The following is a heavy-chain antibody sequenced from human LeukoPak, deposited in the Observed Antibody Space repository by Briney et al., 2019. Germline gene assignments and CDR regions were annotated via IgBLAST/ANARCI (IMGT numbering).Heavy chain of an antibody. V-gene: IGHV4-31*03. CDR2: IYYSGST. D-gene: IGHD3-10*01. CDR3: AVYRPPFGDLFHGGDAFDI. J-gene: IGHJ3*02. Sequence: SETLSLTCTVSGGSISSGGYYWSWIRQHPGKGLEWIGYIYYSGSTYYNPSLKSRVTISVDTSKNQFSLKLSSVTAADTAVYYWAVYRPPFGDLFHGGDAFDIWGQGTMVTVSS. CDR1: GGSISSGGYY.